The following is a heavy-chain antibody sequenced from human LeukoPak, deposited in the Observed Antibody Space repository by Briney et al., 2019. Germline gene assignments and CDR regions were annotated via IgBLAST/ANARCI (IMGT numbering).Heavy chain of an antibody. Sequence: SETLSLTCTVSGGSISSGGYYWSWIRPHPGKGLEFVGYIFYSGNTYYNPSLKSLVSISLDTSLNQFSLKVISVTAADTAVYYCARYGAPFDSWGQGTLVTVSS. CDR3: ARYGAPFDS. CDR1: GGSISSGGYY. CDR2: IFYSGNT. J-gene: IGHJ4*02. V-gene: IGHV4-31*01. D-gene: IGHD4-17*01.